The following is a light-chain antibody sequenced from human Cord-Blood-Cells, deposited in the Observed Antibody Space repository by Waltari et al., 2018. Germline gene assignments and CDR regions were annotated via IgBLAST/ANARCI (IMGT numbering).Light chain of an antibody. Sequence: EIVLTQSPPTPSLSPGERATLSCRASQSVSSYLAWYQQKPGQAPRLLIYDASNRATGIPARFSGSGSGTDFTLTISSLEPEDFAVYYCQQRSNWPPMYTFGQGTKLEIK. CDR2: DAS. V-gene: IGKV3-11*01. CDR3: QQRSNWPPMYT. J-gene: IGKJ2*01. CDR1: QSVSSY.